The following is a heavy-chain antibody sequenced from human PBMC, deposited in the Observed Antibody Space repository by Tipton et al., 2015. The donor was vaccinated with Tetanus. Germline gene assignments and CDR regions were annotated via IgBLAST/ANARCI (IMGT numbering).Heavy chain of an antibody. Sequence: QSGPEGKKTGESLKISCQGSGYNFNLYWNAWVRQGPGKGLEWMGVIYPGDSDTTYSPSFQGQVTISADKSISTAYLQWSSLKASATAVYFCARRLGPYTGDHIWHFDLWGRGTRVTVSS. V-gene: IGHV5-51*01. CDR2: IYPGDSDT. CDR3: ARRLGPYTGDHIWHFDL. CDR1: GYNFNLYW. D-gene: IGHD7-27*01. J-gene: IGHJ2*01.